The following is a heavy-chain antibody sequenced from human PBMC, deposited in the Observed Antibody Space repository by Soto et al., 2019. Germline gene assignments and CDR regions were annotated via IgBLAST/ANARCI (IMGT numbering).Heavy chain of an antibody. J-gene: IGHJ5*02. D-gene: IGHD3-10*01. CDR2: IYYSGST. CDR3: ARHGSGSYYHNWFDP. V-gene: IGHV4-39*01. CDR1: GGSISSSSYY. Sequence: PSETLSLTCTVSGGSISSSSYYWGWIRQPPGKGLEWIGSIYYSGSTYYNPSLKSRVTISVDTSKNQFSLKLSSVTAADTAVYYCARHGSGSYYHNWFDPWGQGTLVTVSS.